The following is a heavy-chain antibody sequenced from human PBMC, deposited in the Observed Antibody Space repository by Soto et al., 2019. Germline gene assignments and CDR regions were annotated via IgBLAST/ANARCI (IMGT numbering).Heavy chain of an antibody. CDR3: AREYYGGSVDF. CDR2: ISSSSSSI. J-gene: IGHJ4*02. V-gene: IGHV3-21*06. CDR1: GFPFSSYT. Sequence: GGSLRLSCAASGFPFSSYTMNWVRQAPGKGLEWVSSISSSSSSIYSADLGKGRFTISRDNAKNSLYLQMISLRAEDTAVYYCAREYYGGSVDFWGQGTLVTVSS. D-gene: IGHD2-21*01.